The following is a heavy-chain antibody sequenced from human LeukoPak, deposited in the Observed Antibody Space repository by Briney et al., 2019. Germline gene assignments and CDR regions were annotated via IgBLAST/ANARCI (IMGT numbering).Heavy chain of an antibody. CDR2: ISSSGSTI. CDR3: AREIRYCSGSKCYLFDY. Sequence: GGSLRLSCAASGFTFSSYEMNWVRQAPGKGLEWVSYISSSGSTIYYADTVKGRFTISRDNAKNSLYLQMNSLRAEDTAVYYCAREIRYCSGSKCYLFDYWGQGTLVTVSS. V-gene: IGHV3-48*03. J-gene: IGHJ4*02. CDR1: GFTFSSYE. D-gene: IGHD2-15*01.